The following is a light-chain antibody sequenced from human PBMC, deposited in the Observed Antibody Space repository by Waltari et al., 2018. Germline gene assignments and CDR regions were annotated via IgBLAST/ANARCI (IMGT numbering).Light chain of an antibody. V-gene: IGKV1-9*01. CDR1: QGLTSY. Sequence: DIQLTQSPSFLSASVGDRVTITCRASQGLTSYFAWYQQKPGKAPKLLIYDISTLQCGVPSRFSGSGSGTEFTLTISSLQPEDSATYYCQQLNEYPITFGQGTRVETK. CDR2: DIS. J-gene: IGKJ5*01. CDR3: QQLNEYPIT.